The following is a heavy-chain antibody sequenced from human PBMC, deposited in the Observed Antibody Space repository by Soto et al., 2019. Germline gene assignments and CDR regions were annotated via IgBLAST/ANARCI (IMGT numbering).Heavy chain of an antibody. D-gene: IGHD2-2*01. V-gene: IGHV1-2*04. Sequence: ASVKVSCKASGYTFTGYYMHWVRQAPGQGLEWMGWINPNSGGTNYAQKFQGWVTMTRDTSISTAYMELSRLRSDDTAVYYCARAIVVVPAANPFDYWGQGTLVTVSS. CDR2: INPNSGGT. CDR1: GYTFTGYY. J-gene: IGHJ4*02. CDR3: ARAIVVVPAANPFDY.